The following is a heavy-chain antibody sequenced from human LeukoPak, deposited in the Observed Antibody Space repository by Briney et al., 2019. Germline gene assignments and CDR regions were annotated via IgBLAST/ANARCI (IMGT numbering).Heavy chain of an antibody. CDR1: GFTFSTYE. J-gene: IGHJ3*02. Sequence: GGSLRLSCAASGFTFSTYEMTWVRQSPGKGLEWVSYISSSGSTIYYAGSVKGRFTISRDNARNSLYLQMNSLRAEDTAVYYCANLGTRAFDIWGQGTMVTVSS. V-gene: IGHV3-48*03. CDR3: ANLGTRAFDI. CDR2: ISSSGSTI. D-gene: IGHD1-1*01.